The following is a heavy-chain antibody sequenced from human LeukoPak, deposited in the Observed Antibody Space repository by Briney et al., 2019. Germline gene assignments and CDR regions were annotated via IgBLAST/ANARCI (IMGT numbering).Heavy chain of an antibody. Sequence: PGRSLRLSCAASGFTFSSYAMSWVRQAPGKGLEWVSAISGSGGSTYYADPVKGRFTISRDNSKNTLYLQMNSLRAEDTAVYYCAKLLWFGELLEISTLDYWGQGTLVTVSS. V-gene: IGHV3-23*01. CDR1: GFTFSSYA. CDR2: ISGSGGST. D-gene: IGHD3-10*01. CDR3: AKLLWFGELLEISTLDY. J-gene: IGHJ4*02.